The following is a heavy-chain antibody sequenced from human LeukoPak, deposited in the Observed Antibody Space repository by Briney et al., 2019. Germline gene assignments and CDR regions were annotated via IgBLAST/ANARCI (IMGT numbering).Heavy chain of an antibody. V-gene: IGHV3-23*01. J-gene: IGHJ4*02. D-gene: IGHD3/OR15-3a*01. CDR1: GFTFSSYA. CDR3: ARGSPWTGYYFDY. Sequence: GGSLRLSCAASGFTFSSYAMSWVRQAPGKGLEWVSAISGSGGSTYYADSVKGRFTISRDNAKNSLYLQMNSLRAEDTAVYYCARGSPWTGYYFDYWGQGTLVTVSS. CDR2: ISGSGGST.